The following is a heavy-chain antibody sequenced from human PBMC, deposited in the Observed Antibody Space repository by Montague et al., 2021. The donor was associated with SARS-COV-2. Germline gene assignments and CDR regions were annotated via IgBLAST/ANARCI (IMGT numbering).Heavy chain of an antibody. V-gene: IGHV4-59*08. Sequence: SETLSLTCTVSGGPISSYYWSWIRQPPGKGLEWIGYIYDSGSTNYKSSLKSRVTISVDTSKNQFSLKLNSVTAADTAVYYCARHRRSRYGNFDYWGQGTLVTVSS. CDR1: GGPISSYY. J-gene: IGHJ4*02. CDR2: IYDSGST. CDR3: ARHRRSRYGNFDY. D-gene: IGHD1-1*01.